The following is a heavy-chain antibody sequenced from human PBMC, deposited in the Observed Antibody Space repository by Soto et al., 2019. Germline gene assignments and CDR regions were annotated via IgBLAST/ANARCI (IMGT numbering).Heavy chain of an antibody. CDR3: AKATTNGGWFNPFDS. CDR2: INWKSDI. CDR1: GFTFDDNA. V-gene: IGHV3-9*01. D-gene: IGHD6-19*01. Sequence: PGGSLRLSCAVSGFTFDDNAMHWVRQAPEKGLEWVSGINWKSDIGYADSVKGRFTISRDNAENSLYLQMNSLTADDTAVYYCAKATTNGGWFNPFDSWGQGALVTVSS. J-gene: IGHJ4*02.